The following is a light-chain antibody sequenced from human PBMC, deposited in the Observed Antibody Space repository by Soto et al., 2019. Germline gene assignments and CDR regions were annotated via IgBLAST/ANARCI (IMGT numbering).Light chain of an antibody. CDR2: SAS. CDR1: QGTSNW. V-gene: IGKV1-12*01. CDR3: QQGSSFPLLT. Sequence: DIQMTQSPSSVSASVGDRVTITCRASQGTSNWVAWYQQKPGKAPKLLIYSASSLQSGVPSRFSGSGFGTDFTLTISSLQPEDFATYFCQQGSSFPLLTFGGGTKVEIK. J-gene: IGKJ4*01.